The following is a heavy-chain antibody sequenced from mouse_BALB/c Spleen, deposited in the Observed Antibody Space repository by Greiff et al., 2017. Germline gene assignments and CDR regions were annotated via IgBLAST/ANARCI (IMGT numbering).Heavy chain of an antibody. CDR3: ARHRYDYDGAWFAY. D-gene: IGHD2-4*01. V-gene: IGHV5-6*01. J-gene: IGHJ3*01. CDR1: GFTFSSYG. CDR2: ISSGGSYT. Sequence: EVKLVESGGDLVKPGGSLKLSCAASGFTFSSYGMSWVRQTPDKRLEWVATISSGGSYTYYPDSVKGRFTISRDNAKNTLYLQMSSLKSEDTAMYYCARHRYDYDGAWFAYWGQGTLVTVSA.